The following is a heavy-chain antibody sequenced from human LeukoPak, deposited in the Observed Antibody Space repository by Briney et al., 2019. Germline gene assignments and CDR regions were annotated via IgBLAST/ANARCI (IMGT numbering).Heavy chain of an antibody. Sequence: SETLSLTCTVSGRPTGNYYWSWIRQPPGKGLEWIAYIYYSGSTNYNPSLKSRVTISVDTSKNQFSLKLSSVTAADTAVYYCARDQNRAFDIWGQGTMVTVSS. CDR1: GRPTGNYY. CDR2: IYYSGST. V-gene: IGHV4-59*01. D-gene: IGHD1-14*01. J-gene: IGHJ3*02. CDR3: ARDQNRAFDI.